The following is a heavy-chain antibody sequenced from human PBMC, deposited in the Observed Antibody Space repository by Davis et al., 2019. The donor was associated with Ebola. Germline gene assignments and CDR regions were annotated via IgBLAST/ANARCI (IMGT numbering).Heavy chain of an antibody. J-gene: IGHJ5*02. V-gene: IGHV4-31*03. CDR1: GGALGSGTHF. CDR3: ARNSYSTSSGDWFDP. Sequence: MPSETLSLTCTVSGGALGSGTHFWSWIRQHPGRGLEWIGYVFHRGSTFFNPYLKSRVSMSVDASKNQFSLTLRSVTAADTAVYYCARNSYSTSSGDWFDPWGQGTAVTVSS. CDR2: VFHRGST. D-gene: IGHD2/OR15-2a*01.